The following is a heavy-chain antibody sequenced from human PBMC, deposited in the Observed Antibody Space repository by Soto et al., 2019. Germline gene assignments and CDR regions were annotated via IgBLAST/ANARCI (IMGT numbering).Heavy chain of an antibody. Sequence: EVQLVESGGGFVQPGGSLRLSCAASGFTFRNYDMNWVRKAPGKGLEWVSYISSSGITTYYADFAAGRFTISRDNAKESLYLHLNSLRVEDTAVYYCARYGTRADWWGLGTQVTVSS. CDR3: ARYGTRADW. CDR2: ISSSGITT. D-gene: IGHD1-1*01. V-gene: IGHV3-48*03. J-gene: IGHJ4*02. CDR1: GFTFRNYD.